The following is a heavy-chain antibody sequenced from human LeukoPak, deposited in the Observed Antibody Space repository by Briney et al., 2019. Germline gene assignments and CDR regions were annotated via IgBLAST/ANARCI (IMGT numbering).Heavy chain of an antibody. Sequence: ASVKVSCKASGYTFTSYGISWVRQAPGQGLEWMGWISAYNGNTNYAQKLQGRVTMTTDTSTSTAYMELRSLRSGDTAVYYCARRGYYDSSGYLESITAFDYWGQGTLVTVSS. CDR1: GYTFTSYG. CDR3: ARRGYYDSSGYLESITAFDY. CDR2: ISAYNGNT. J-gene: IGHJ4*02. D-gene: IGHD3-22*01. V-gene: IGHV1-18*01.